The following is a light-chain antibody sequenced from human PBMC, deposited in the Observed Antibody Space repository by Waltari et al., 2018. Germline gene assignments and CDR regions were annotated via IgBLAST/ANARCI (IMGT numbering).Light chain of an antibody. CDR3: CSYAGSSTWV. CDR2: EGS. CDR1: SSDVGSYDF. J-gene: IGLJ3*02. Sequence: QSALTQPASVSGPPGQSITISCTRTSSDVGSYDFVSWYQQHPGKAPNLMIYEGSKRPSGVSNRFSGSKSGNTASLTISGLQAEDEADYYCCSYAGSSTWVFGGGTKLTVL. V-gene: IGLV2-23*01.